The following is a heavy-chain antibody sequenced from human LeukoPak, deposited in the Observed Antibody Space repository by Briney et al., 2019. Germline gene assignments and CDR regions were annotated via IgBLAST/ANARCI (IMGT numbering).Heavy chain of an antibody. CDR3: AKGGAMADKYYQE. CDR2: IIPIFGTA. CDR1: GGTFSSYA. V-gene: IGHV1-69*13. D-gene: IGHD6-19*01. J-gene: IGHJ1*01. Sequence: SVKVSCKASGGTFSSYAISWVRQAPGQGLEWMGGIIPIFGTANYAQKFQGRVTITADESTSTAYMELSSLRTEDTAVYYCAKGGAMADKYYQEWGQGTLVTVSS.